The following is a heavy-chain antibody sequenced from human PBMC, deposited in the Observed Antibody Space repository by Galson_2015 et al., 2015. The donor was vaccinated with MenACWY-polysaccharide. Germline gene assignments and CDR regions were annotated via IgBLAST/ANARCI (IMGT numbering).Heavy chain of an antibody. CDR2: IFHSGTT. CDR1: DYSIRSGYF. J-gene: IGHJ4*02. V-gene: IGHV4-38-2*01. CDR3: ARVEKYSGSFYILY. Sequence: ETLSLTCAVSDYSIRSGYFWGWIRQPPGEGLEWIASIFHSGTTYYNPSLKSRVTISVDTYKNQFSLKLSSVTAADTAVYYCARVEKYSGSFYILYWGQGTLVTVSS. D-gene: IGHD1-26*01.